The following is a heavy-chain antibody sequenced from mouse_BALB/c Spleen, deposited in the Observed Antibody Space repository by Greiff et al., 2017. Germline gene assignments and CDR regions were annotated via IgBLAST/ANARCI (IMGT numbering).Heavy chain of an antibody. CDR1: GFQLNSYG. J-gene: IGHJ3*01. Sequence: QVQLQQSGPGLVAPSQSLSFSCTASGFQLNSYGVHWVRQPPGKGLEWLGVIWAGGSTNYNSALMSRLSISKDNSTSQGILKMNSLQTDYTAMYYCAREDCDGACWGQGTLVTVSA. CDR3: AREDCDGAC. V-gene: IGHV2-9*02. CDR2: IWAGGST.